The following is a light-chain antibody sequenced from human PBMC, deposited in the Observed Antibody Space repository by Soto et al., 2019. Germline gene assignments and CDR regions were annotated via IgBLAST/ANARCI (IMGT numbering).Light chain of an antibody. CDR1: QSVSSH. CDR2: EAS. J-gene: IGKJ3*01. Sequence: EIVLTQSPATLSLSPGETATLSCRASQSVSSHLAWYQQKPGQAPRLLIYEASKRATGIPTRFGGSGSGTDFTLTISSLETEDFATYYCQKCDYLPIFGPGTTVDFK. V-gene: IGKV3-11*01. CDR3: QKCDYLPI.